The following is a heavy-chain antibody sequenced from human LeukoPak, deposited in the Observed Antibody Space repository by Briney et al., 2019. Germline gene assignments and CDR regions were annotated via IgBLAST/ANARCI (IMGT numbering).Heavy chain of an antibody. CDR3: ARAIAAAGPEYFQH. Sequence: SETLSLTCTVSGGSISSYYWSWIRQPPGKGLEWIGYIYYSGSTNYNPSLKSRVTISVDTSKNQFSLKLSSMTAADTAVYYCARAIAAAGPEYFQHRGQGTLVTVSS. J-gene: IGHJ1*01. CDR1: GGSISSYY. V-gene: IGHV4-59*12. CDR2: IYYSGST. D-gene: IGHD6-13*01.